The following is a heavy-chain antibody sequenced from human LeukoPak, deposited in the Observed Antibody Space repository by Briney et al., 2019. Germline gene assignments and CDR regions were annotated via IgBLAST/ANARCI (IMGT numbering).Heavy chain of an antibody. D-gene: IGHD1-26*01. CDR1: GFTFSSYG. Sequence: GGCLRLSCAASGFTFSSYGMHWVRQAPGKGLEWVAFIRYDGSNKYYADSVKGRFTISRDNSKNTLYLQMNSLRAEDTAVYYCAKDPSGSYRSFFDYWGQGTLVTVSS. CDR2: IRYDGSNK. J-gene: IGHJ4*02. V-gene: IGHV3-30*02. CDR3: AKDPSGSYRSFFDY.